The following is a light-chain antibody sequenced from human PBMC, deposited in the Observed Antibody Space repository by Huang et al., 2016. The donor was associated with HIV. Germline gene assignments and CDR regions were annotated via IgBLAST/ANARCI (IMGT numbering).Light chain of an antibody. CDR1: QSLSGN. V-gene: IGKV3D-15*01. CDR3: QHYNDWPRT. Sequence: EIVMTQSPATLSVSPGETVALSCRASQSLSGNLAWYQHKPGQTPRLLIYATSIRAAGVPGRFSGSVSGSEFTLTISSLLSEDSAVYYCQHYNDWPRTFGQGTKLEIK. CDR2: ATS. J-gene: IGKJ2*01.